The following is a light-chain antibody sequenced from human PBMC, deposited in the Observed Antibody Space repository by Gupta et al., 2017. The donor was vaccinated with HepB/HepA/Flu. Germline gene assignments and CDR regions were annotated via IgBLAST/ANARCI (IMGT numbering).Light chain of an antibody. J-gene: IGLJ3*02. Sequence: QSVLTQPPSASGTPGRSVTISCSGSSSNIGTYTVNWYQQLPGTAPKLLIYSDNQRPSGVPDRFSGSKSGTSASLARSGLQAEDETDYYCAAGDDSLNGWVFGGGTKLTVL. V-gene: IGLV1-44*01. CDR3: AAGDDSLNGWV. CDR1: SSNIGTYT. CDR2: SDN.